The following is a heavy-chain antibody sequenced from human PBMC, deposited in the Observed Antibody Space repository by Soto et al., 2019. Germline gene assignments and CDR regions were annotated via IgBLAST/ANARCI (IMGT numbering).Heavy chain of an antibody. Sequence: ASVKVSCKASGYTFTSYGISWVRQAPGQGLEWMGWISAYNGNTNYAQKLQGRVTMTTDTSTSTAYMELRSLRSDDTAVYYCARVSHWNYAPDYAFDIWGQGTMVTVSS. D-gene: IGHD1-7*01. CDR1: GYTFTSYG. CDR3: ARVSHWNYAPDYAFDI. J-gene: IGHJ3*02. CDR2: ISAYNGNT. V-gene: IGHV1-18*01.